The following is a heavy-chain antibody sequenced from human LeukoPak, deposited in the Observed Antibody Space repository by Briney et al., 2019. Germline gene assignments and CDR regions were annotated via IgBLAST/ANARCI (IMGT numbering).Heavy chain of an antibody. CDR1: GGTFSSYA. J-gene: IGHJ6*03. V-gene: IGHV1-2*02. CDR2: INPNSGGT. Sequence: ASVKVSCKASGGTFSSYAISWVRQAPGQGLEWMGWINPNSGGTNYAQKFQGRVTMTRDTSISTAYMELSRLRSDDTAVYYCASRGYELYYYYMDVWGKGTTVTVSS. D-gene: IGHD5-12*01. CDR3: ASRGYELYYYYMDV.